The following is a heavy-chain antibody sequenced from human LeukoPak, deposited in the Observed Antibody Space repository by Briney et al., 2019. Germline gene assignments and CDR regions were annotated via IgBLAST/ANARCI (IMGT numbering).Heavy chain of an antibody. CDR3: ARGTGVIYYFDY. CDR2: IYSGGST. D-gene: IGHD3-16*02. Sequence: GGSPRLSCAASGSTVSSNYMSWVRQAPGKGLEWVSVIYSGGSTYYADSVKGRFTISRDNSKNTLYLQMNSLRAEDTAVYYCARGTGVIYYFDYWGQGTLVTVSS. CDR1: GSTVSSNY. V-gene: IGHV3-53*01. J-gene: IGHJ4*02.